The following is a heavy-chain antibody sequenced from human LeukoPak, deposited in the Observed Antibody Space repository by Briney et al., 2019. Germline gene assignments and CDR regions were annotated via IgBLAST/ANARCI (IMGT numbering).Heavy chain of an antibody. D-gene: IGHD1-26*01. V-gene: IGHV3-30*18. CDR2: ISYDGSDK. Sequence: PGGSLRLSCAASGFTFSSYGMHWVRQAPGKGLEWVAVISYDGSDKYYADSVKGRFTISRDNSKNTLYLQMNSLRAEDTAVYYCAKRASKKPWDDAFDIWGQGTMVTVSS. CDR3: AKRASKKPWDDAFDI. CDR1: GFTFSSYG. J-gene: IGHJ3*02.